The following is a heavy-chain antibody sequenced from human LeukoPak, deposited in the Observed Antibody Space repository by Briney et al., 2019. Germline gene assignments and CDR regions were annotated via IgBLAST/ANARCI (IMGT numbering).Heavy chain of an antibody. V-gene: IGHV3-30-3*01. CDR1: GFTFSSYA. CDR3: ARDPSLRTTADY. CDR2: ISYDGSNK. D-gene: IGHD1-1*01. Sequence: GGSLRLSCAASGFTFSSYAMHWVRQAPGKGLEWVAVISYDGSNKYYADSVKGRFTISRDNSKNTLSLQMNSLKTEDTAVYYCARDPSLRTTADYWGQGTLVTVSS. J-gene: IGHJ4*02.